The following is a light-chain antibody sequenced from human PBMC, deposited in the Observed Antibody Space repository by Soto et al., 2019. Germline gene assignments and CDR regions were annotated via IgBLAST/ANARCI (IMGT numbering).Light chain of an antibody. CDR2: DVS. J-gene: IGLJ1*01. CDR3: SSYTRSSPLV. Sequence: QSALTQPASVSGSPGQSITISCTGTSSDVGDYNYVSWYQQHPGKAPKVMIYDVSNRPSGVSNRFSGSKSGNTASLTISGLQAEDEADYYCSSYTRSSPLVFGTG. CDR1: SSDVGDYNY. V-gene: IGLV2-14*01.